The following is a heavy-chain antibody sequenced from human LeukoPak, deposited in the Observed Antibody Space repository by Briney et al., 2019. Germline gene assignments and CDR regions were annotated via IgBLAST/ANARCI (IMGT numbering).Heavy chain of an antibody. J-gene: IGHJ4*02. CDR1: GGSISSGGYY. CDR2: IYYSGST. V-gene: IGHV4-31*11. CDR3: ARGLRGGVVIFDY. Sequence: SQTLSLTCAVSGGSISSGGYYWSWIRQHPGKGLEWIGYIYYSGSTYYNPSLKSRVTISVDTSKNQFSLKLSSVTAADTAVYYCARGLRGGVVIFDYWGQGTLVTVSS. D-gene: IGHD3-3*01.